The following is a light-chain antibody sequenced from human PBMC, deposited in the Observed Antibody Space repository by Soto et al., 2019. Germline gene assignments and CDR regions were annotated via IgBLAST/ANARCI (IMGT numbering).Light chain of an antibody. Sequence: QSVLTQPPSVSGAPGQRVTISCTGSSSNIGAGYDVHWYQQLPRTAPKLLIYSNNNRPSGVSNRFSGSKSGTSASLAIRGLQSEDEADYYCAAWDDSLQGWVFGGGTKLTVL. CDR3: AAWDDSLQGWV. J-gene: IGLJ3*02. V-gene: IGLV1-40*01. CDR1: SSNIGAGYD. CDR2: SNN.